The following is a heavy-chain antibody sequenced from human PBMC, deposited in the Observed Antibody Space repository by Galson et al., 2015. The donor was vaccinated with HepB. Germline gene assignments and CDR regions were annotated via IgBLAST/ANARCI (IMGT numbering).Heavy chain of an antibody. D-gene: IGHD6-13*01. J-gene: IGHJ5*02. CDR3: TTEVRAAGIRVFRKWFDP. V-gene: IGHV1-24*01. CDR1: GYSLTDLS. Sequence: SVKVSCKVSGYSLTDLSIHWVRQAPGKGLEWVGGFDREDGEAIFAQRFQGRVSMTEDTPTETAYMELSSLRSEDTAVYYYTTEVRAAGIRVFRKWFDPWGQGTLVTVSS. CDR2: FDREDGEA.